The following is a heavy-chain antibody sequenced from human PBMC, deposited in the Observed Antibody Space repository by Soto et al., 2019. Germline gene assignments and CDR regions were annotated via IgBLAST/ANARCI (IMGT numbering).Heavy chain of an antibody. J-gene: IGHJ6*02. CDR1: GGSVSSGIYY. V-gene: IGHV4-61*01. D-gene: IGHD3-3*01. Sequence: PSETLSLSCTVSGGSVSSGIYYGIWIRQPPGKGLEWIGYIYYSGSTNYNPSLKSRVTISVDTSKNQFSLKLSSVTAADTAVYYCARVNDFWSGTGYYYGMDVWGQGTTVTVSS. CDR2: IYYSGST. CDR3: ARVNDFWSGTGYYYGMDV.